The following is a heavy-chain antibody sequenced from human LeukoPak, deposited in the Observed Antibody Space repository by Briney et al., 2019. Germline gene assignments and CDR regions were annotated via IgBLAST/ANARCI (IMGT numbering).Heavy chain of an antibody. Sequence: GGSLRLSCEASGFSVSTNYMSWVRQAPGKGLEWVSVFYAGGSTYYTDSVKGRFTISRDISKNSLYLQMNSLRAENTAVYYCAAKGNGYTGIYVFAHWGQGTLVTVSS. CDR3: AAKGNGYTGIYVFAH. D-gene: IGHD1-26*01. V-gene: IGHV3-66*01. CDR1: GFSVSTNY. J-gene: IGHJ4*02. CDR2: FYAGGST.